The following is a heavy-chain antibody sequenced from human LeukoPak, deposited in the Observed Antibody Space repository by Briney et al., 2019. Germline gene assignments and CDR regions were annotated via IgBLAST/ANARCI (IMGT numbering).Heavy chain of an antibody. J-gene: IGHJ4*02. CDR2: ISSSSSYI. Sequence: GGSLRLSCAASGFTFSSYEMNWVRQAPGKGLGWVSSISSSSSYIYYADSVKGRFTISRDNAKNSLYLQMNSLRAEDTAVYYCARDRGGSGYDSHYWGQGTLVTVSS. D-gene: IGHD5-12*01. V-gene: IGHV3-21*01. CDR1: GFTFSSYE. CDR3: ARDRGGSGYDSHY.